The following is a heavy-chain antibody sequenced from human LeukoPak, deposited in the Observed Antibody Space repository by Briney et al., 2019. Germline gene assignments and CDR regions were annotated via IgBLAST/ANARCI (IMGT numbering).Heavy chain of an antibody. CDR1: GFTFSSYA. D-gene: IGHD6-13*01. CDR3: ARSSSSWYIY. J-gene: IGHJ4*02. CDR2: ISYDGSNK. Sequence: PGRSLRLSCAASGFTFSSYAMHWVRQAPGKGLEWVAVISYDGSNKYYADSVKGRFTISRDNSKNTLYLQMNSLRAEDTAVYYCARSSSSWYIYWGQGTLVAVSP. V-gene: IGHV3-30*01.